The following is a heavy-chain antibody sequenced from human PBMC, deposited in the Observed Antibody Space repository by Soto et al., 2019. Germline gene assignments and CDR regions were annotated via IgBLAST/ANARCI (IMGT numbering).Heavy chain of an antibody. CDR1: GFTFSAFW. V-gene: IGHV3-7*05. CDR3: ASDLSPPGEFSYEAFDV. Sequence: EVQLVESGGGLVQPGESLRLSCAASGFTFSAFWMTWLRQAPGKGLEWVANIKRDGTVTHYGDSVEGRCTLSRDNAQNSLFQQLNSLRPEDTAMYYCASDLSPPGEFSYEAFDVWGQGTVVTVSS. D-gene: IGHD2-21*01. J-gene: IGHJ3*01. CDR2: IKRDGTVT.